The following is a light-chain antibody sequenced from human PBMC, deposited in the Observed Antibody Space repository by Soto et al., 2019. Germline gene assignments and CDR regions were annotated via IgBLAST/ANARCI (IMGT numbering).Light chain of an antibody. V-gene: IGKV3-15*01. Sequence: EIVMTQSPATLSVSPGERATLSCRASQSVNSNLAWYQQKPGQAPRLLIYGASPRATGVPARFSGSGSGTEFTLTVSSRQSEDFAVYFCQQYNNWPTFGQGTKVEIK. CDR1: QSVNSN. J-gene: IGKJ1*01. CDR3: QQYNNWPT. CDR2: GAS.